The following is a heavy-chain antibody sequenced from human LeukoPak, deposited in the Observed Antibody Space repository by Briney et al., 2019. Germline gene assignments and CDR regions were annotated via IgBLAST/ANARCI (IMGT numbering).Heavy chain of an antibody. V-gene: IGHV3-7*02. CDR2: IKQEGSEK. CDR1: GFTFSSYW. CDR3: ASLFCGGDCYSGNY. Sequence: PGGSLRLSCAASGFTFSSYWMTWVRQAPGKGLEWVANIKQEGSEKYYVDSVKGRFTISRDNAKNSLYLQMNSLRAEDTAVYCCASLFCGGDCYSGNYWGQGTLVTVSS. D-gene: IGHD2-21*02. J-gene: IGHJ4*02.